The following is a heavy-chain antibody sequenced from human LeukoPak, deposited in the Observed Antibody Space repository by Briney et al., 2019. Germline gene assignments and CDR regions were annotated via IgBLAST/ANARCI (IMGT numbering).Heavy chain of an antibody. V-gene: IGHV1-18*01. J-gene: IGHJ3*02. D-gene: IGHD6-13*01. CDR2: ISAYNGNT. CDR1: GYTFTSYG. CDR3: ATGIAAAGTGIYAFDI. Sequence: ASVKVSCKASGYTFTSYGISWVRQAPGQGLEWMGWISAYNGNTNYAQKLQGRVTMTTDTSTSTAVMALRSLRSDDRAVYSCATGIAAAGTGIYAFDIWGQGTMVTVSS.